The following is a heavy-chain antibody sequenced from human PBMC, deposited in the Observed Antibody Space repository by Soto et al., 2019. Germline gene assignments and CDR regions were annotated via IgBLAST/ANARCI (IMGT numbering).Heavy chain of an antibody. CDR3: ANGLDVAFSSLYDGMGV. D-gene: IGHD3-16*01. V-gene: IGHV3-30*14. CDR2: ISYDGTYK. J-gene: IGHJ6*01. CDR1: GFTFNNFA. Sequence: QVQLVESGGGVVQPGRSLRLSCAASGFTFNNFAMHWVRQAPGKGLEWVALISYDGTYKYYADSVRGRFTVYRDNSKSTRFLQMNGIKLEDTAVYVGANGLDVAFSSLYDGMGVWGEGTTVSVSS.